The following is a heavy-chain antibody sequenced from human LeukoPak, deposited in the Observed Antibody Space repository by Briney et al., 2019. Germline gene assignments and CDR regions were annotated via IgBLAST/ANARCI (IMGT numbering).Heavy chain of an antibody. V-gene: IGHV3-23*01. J-gene: IGHJ4*02. D-gene: IGHD1-26*01. CDR2: LSGSGGST. CDR3: ARASGSFDY. CDR1: GFTFAGYA. Sequence: PGGSLRLSCAASGFTFAGYAMSWVRQAPGKGLEWVSTLSGSGGSTYYADSVKGRFTISRDNSKNTLYLQMNSLRAEDTAVYYCARASGSFDYWGQGTLVTVSS.